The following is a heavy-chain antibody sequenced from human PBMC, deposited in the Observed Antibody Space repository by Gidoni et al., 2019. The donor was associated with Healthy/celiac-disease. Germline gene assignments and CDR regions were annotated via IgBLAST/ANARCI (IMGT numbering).Heavy chain of an antibody. CDR3: ARAQVGYCSSTSCPTAYYFDY. CDR1: GFTFSSSW. CDR2: IKQDGSEK. Sequence: EVQLVESGGGLVQPGGSLRLSCAASGFTFSSSWMRWVRQAPVKGREWVANIKQDGSEKYYVDSVKGRFTISRDNAKNSLYLQMNSLRAEDTAVYYCARAQVGYCSSTSCPTAYYFDYWGQGTLVTVSS. V-gene: IGHV3-7*04. J-gene: IGHJ4*02. D-gene: IGHD2-2*01.